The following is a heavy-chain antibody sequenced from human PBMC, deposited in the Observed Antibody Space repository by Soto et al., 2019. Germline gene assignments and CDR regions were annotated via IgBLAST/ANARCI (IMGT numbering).Heavy chain of an antibody. CDR1: GYSFTSYW. D-gene: IGHD3-10*01. V-gene: IGHV5-51*01. CDR2: IYPGDSDT. Sequence: HGESLKISCKGSGYSFTSYWIGWVRQMPGKGLEWMGIIYPGDSDTRYSPSFQGQVTISADKSISTAYLQWSSLKASDTAMYYCARSRHFYGSGSYYPGRFDYYYYGMDVWGQGTTVTVSS. CDR3: ARSRHFYGSGSYYPGRFDYYYYGMDV. J-gene: IGHJ6*02.